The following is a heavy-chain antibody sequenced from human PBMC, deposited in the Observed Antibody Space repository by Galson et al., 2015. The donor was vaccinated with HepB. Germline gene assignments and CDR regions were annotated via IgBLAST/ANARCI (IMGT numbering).Heavy chain of an antibody. CDR2: IYHSETT. CDR1: GDSISSRSSH. D-gene: IGHD2-2*01. V-gene: IGHV4-39*07. J-gene: IGHJ3*02. Sequence: TLSLTCTVSGDSISSRSSHWNWIRQPPGKGLEWVGSIYHSETTFYNPSLESRVTISLDTSKNHLSLKLSSVTAADTAVYYCARDPRVIVVPVKRPGGGLDIWGHGTMVIVSS. CDR3: ARDPRVIVVPVKRPGGGLDI.